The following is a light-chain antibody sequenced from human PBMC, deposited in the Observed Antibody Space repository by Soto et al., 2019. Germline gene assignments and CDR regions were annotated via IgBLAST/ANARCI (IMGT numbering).Light chain of an antibody. Sequence: QSVLTQPPSVSGAPGQRVTISCTGSSSNIGAGYDVHWYQQLLGTAPKLLIYGNTKRPSGVPDRFSGSKSGTSASLAISGLQAEDEADYYCQSYDSGVVFGGGTKLTVL. CDR2: GNT. J-gene: IGLJ2*01. CDR3: QSYDSGVV. CDR1: SSNIGAGYD. V-gene: IGLV1-40*01.